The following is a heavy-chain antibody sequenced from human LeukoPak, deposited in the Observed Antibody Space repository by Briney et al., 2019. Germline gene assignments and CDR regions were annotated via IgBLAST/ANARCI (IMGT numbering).Heavy chain of an antibody. D-gene: IGHD6-19*01. Sequence: GESLKISCKGSGYSFTTYWIGWVRQMPGKGLEWMGIIYPGDSDTRYSPSFQGQVTISADKSISTAYLQWSSLKASDTAMYYCARLEYSSGWYWEYYFDYWGQGTLVTVSS. V-gene: IGHV5-51*01. CDR1: GYSFTTYW. CDR2: IYPGDSDT. CDR3: ARLEYSSGWYWEYYFDY. J-gene: IGHJ4*02.